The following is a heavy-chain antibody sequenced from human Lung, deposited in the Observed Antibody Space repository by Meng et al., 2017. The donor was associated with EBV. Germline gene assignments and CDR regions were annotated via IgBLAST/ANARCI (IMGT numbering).Heavy chain of an antibody. J-gene: IGHJ2*01. CDR2: TYYRSKWYN. V-gene: IGHV6-1*01. CDR1: GDSVSGSSSA. Sequence: GQLQESAPRVAKPSQTPPLTCVSYGDSVSGSSSAWTWIRQVPSRGLEWLGRTYYRSKWYNDYAVFVKSRITINPDTSKNQFSLQLNSVTPEDTAVYYCARGATSVFDLWGRGTLVTVSS. CDR3: ARGATSVFDL.